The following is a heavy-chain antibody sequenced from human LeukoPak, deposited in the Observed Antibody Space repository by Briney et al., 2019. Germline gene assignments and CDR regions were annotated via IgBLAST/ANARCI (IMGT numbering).Heavy chain of an antibody. J-gene: IGHJ4*02. Sequence: SVKVSCKASGGTFSSYAISWVRQAPGQGLEWMGGIIPIFGTANYAQKFQGRVTITTDESTSTAYMELSSLRSEDTAVYYCAGDRGGNYDFWIPPIYWGQGTLVTVSS. CDR2: IIPIFGTA. D-gene: IGHD3-3*01. V-gene: IGHV1-69*05. CDR1: GGTFSSYA. CDR3: AGDRGGNYDFWIPPIY.